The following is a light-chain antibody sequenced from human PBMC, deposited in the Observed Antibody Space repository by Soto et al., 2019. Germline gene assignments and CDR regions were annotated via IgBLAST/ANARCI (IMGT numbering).Light chain of an antibody. CDR3: QQYYGSPIT. CDR2: SAS. Sequence: DIVMTQSPNSLAVSLGVRAIINCKSSQSLLSSSNNKNYLAWFQQKPGQAPKLLISSASTRYSGVPDRFSGSGSGTDFTLTISSLQAEDVAVYYCQQYYGSPITFGPGTKLEIK. CDR1: QSLLSSSNNKNY. J-gene: IGKJ3*01. V-gene: IGKV4-1*01.